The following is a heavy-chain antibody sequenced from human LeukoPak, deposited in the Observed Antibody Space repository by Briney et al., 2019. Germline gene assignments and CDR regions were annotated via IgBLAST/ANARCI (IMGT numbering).Heavy chain of an antibody. D-gene: IGHD4-23*01. CDR3: AKLTAYGGNSGAFDY. CDR2: IKQDGSEK. J-gene: IGHJ4*02. V-gene: IGHV3-7*03. Sequence: QPGGSLRLSCAASGFTFSSYWMSWVRQAPGKGLEWVANIKQDGSEKYYVDSVKGRFTISRDNAKNSLYLQMNSLRAEDTALYYCAKLTAYGGNSGAFDYWGQGTLVTVSS. CDR1: GFTFSSYW.